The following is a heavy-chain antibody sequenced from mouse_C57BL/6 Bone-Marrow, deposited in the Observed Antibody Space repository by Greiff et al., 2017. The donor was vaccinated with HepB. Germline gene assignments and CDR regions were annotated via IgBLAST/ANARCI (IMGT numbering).Heavy chain of an antibody. D-gene: IGHD1-1*01. V-gene: IGHV1-82*01. CDR2: IYPGDGDT. Sequence: QVQLQQPGAELVMPGASVKLSCKASGYTFTSYWMHWVKQRPGKGLEWIGRIYPGDGDTNYNGKFKGKATLTADKSSSTAYMQLSSLTSEDSAVYFCARQYYYGRGFAYWGQGTLVTVSA. CDR3: ARQYYYGRGFAY. CDR1: GYTFTSYW. J-gene: IGHJ3*01.